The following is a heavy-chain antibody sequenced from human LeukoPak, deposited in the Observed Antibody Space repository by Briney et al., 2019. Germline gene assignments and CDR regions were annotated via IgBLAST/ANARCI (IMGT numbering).Heavy chain of an antibody. CDR2: ISPGDSDT. V-gene: IGHV5-51*01. Sequence: GESLKISCQASGYSFTTYWIGWVRQMPGKGLEWMGNISPGDSDTRYIPSFQGQFTISADKSSTTAYLQWSSLKASDTATYYCARMGPGALTADAFDIWGQGTTVTVSS. CDR1: GYSFTTYW. D-gene: IGHD1-14*01. J-gene: IGHJ3*02. CDR3: ARMGPGALTADAFDI.